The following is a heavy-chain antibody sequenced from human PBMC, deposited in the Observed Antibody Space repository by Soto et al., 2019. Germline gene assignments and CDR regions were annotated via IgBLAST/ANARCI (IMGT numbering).Heavy chain of an antibody. Sequence: SVKVSCKASGCTFSTFGISWVRQAPGQGLEWMGGIIPFFGTARYSQKFEDRITITADESTNTVYMDLRSLTSEDTAIYYCAKSAPMDAGDKYYYEFLGQGALDNVSS. V-gene: IGHV1-69*13. CDR2: IIPFFGTA. CDR1: GCTFSTFG. D-gene: IGHD4-17*01. J-gene: IGHJ4*02. CDR3: AKSAPMDAGDKYYYEF.